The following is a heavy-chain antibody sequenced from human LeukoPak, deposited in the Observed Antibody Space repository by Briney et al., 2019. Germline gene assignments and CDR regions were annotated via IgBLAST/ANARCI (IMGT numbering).Heavy chain of an antibody. V-gene: IGHV4-38-2*02. J-gene: IGHJ5*02. D-gene: IGHD2-15*01. CDR1: GYSISSGYY. CDR2: IYHSGST. Sequence: SETLSPTCTVSGYSISSGYYWGWIRQPPGKGLEWIGSIYHSGSTYYNPSLKSRVTISVDTSKNQFSLKLSSVTAADTAVYYCARALVAARGGAWFDPWGQGTLVTVSS. CDR3: ARALVAARGGAWFDP.